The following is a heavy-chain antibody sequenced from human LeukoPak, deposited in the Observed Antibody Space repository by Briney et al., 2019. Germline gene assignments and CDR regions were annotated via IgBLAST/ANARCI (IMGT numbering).Heavy chain of an antibody. D-gene: IGHD6-19*01. Sequence: PSETLSLTCTVSGGSISSSSYCWGWIRQPPGKGLEWIGSIYYSGSTYYNPSLKSRVTISVDTSKNQFSLKLSSVTAANTAVYYCASRIAVAGTDYFDYWGQGTLVTVPS. CDR3: ASRIAVAGTDYFDY. J-gene: IGHJ4*02. CDR2: IYYSGST. V-gene: IGHV4-39*01. CDR1: GGSISSSSYC.